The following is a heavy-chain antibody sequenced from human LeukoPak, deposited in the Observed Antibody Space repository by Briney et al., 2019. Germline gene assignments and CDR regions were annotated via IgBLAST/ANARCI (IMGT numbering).Heavy chain of an antibody. V-gene: IGHV3-11*04. J-gene: IGHJ5*02. D-gene: IGHD2-8*01. CDR3: ARDGALEGIVLMTSFDP. CDR2: ISSSGSTI. Sequence: GGSLRLSCAASGFTFSDYYMSWIRQAPGKVLEWVSYISSSGSTIYYADSVKGRFTISRDNAKNSLYLQMNSLRAEDTAVYYCARDGALEGIVLMTSFDPWGQGTLVTVSS. CDR1: GFTFSDYY.